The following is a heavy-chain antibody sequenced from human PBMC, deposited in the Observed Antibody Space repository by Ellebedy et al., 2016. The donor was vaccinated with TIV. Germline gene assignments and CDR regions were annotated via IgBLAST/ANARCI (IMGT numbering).Heavy chain of an antibody. Sequence: SETLSLTXTVSGGSISSGGYYWSWIRQHPGKGLEWIGYIYHSGSTYYNPSLKSRVTISVDRSKNQFSLKLSSVTAADTAVYYCARAGIEGDHRFDYWGQGTLVTVSS. D-gene: IGHD1-14*01. CDR2: IYHSGST. V-gene: IGHV4-30-2*01. CDR1: GGSISSGGYY. CDR3: ARAGIEGDHRFDY. J-gene: IGHJ4*02.